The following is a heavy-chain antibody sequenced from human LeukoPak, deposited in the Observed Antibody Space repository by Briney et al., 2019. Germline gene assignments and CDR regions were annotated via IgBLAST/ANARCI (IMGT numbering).Heavy chain of an antibody. CDR1: GGSISSYY. D-gene: IGHD3-3*01. CDR2: IYYSGST. Sequence: SETLSLTCTVSGGSISSYYWSRIRQPPRKGLEWIGYIYYSGSTNYNPSLKSRVTISVDTSKNQFSLKLSSVTAADTAVYYCARAESNFWSGYYVLAWFDSWGQGTLVTVSS. V-gene: IGHV4-59*01. J-gene: IGHJ5*01. CDR3: ARAESNFWSGYYVLAWFDS.